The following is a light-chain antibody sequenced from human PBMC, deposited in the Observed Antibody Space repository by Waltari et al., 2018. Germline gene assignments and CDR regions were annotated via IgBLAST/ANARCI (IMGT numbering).Light chain of an antibody. Sequence: QSALTQPASVSGSPGQSITISCTGASTDVGAYNHVSWYQQIPGKAPKVIIYDVTKRPSGVSNRFSGSKSGNSASLSISGLQAEDEAHYYCCSYAGRSTWVFGGGTKVTVL. CDR3: CSYAGRSTWV. CDR2: DVT. CDR1: STDVGAYNH. V-gene: IGLV2-23*02. J-gene: IGLJ3*02.